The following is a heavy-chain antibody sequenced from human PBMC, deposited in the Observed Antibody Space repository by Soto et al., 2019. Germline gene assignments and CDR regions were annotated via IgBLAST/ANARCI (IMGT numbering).Heavy chain of an antibody. V-gene: IGHV3-9*01. CDR3: AKDSEYSGYGPFDY. CDR2: ISWNSGSI. Sequence: EVQLVESGGGLVQPGRSLRLSCAASGFTFDDYAMHWVRQAPGKGLEWVSGISWNSGSIGYADSVKGRFTISRDNAKNSLYLQMNSLRAEDTALYYCAKDSEYSGYGPFDYWGQGTLVTVFS. D-gene: IGHD5-12*01. CDR1: GFTFDDYA. J-gene: IGHJ4*02.